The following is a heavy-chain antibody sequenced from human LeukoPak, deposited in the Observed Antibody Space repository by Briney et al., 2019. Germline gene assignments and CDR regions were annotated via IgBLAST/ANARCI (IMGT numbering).Heavy chain of an antibody. CDR3: ARDLVVRGLRPNWFDP. CDR2: ISAYNGNT. D-gene: IGHD3-10*01. V-gene: IGHV1-18*01. CDR1: GYTFTSYG. J-gene: IGHJ5*02. Sequence: ASVKVPCKASGYTFTSYGISWVRQAPGQGLEWMGWISAYNGNTNYAQKLQGRVTMTTDTSTSTAYMELRSLRSDDTAVYYCARDLVVRGLRPNWFDPWGQGTLVTVSS.